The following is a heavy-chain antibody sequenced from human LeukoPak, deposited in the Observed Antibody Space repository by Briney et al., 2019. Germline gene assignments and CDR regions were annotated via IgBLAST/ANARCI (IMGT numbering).Heavy chain of an antibody. J-gene: IGHJ5*02. CDR3: VRTDCGGDCYSSRGWFDP. Sequence: ASVKVSCKASGYTFTSYYMHWVRQAPGQGLEWMGLINPTGDSTGYAQKFQGRVTMTRDMSTSTDFMELSSLRSEDTAVYYCVRTDCGGDCYSSRGWFDPWGQGTLVTVSS. D-gene: IGHD2-21*02. CDR1: GYTFTSYY. CDR2: INPTGDST. V-gene: IGHV1-46*01.